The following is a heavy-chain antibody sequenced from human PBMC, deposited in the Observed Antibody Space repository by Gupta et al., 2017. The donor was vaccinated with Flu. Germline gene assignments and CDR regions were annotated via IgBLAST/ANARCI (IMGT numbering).Heavy chain of an antibody. CDR2: IDWDDDK. D-gene: IGHD6-13*01. J-gene: IGHJ4*02. Sequence: QVTLRESGPALVKPTQTLTLTCTFSGFSLSTSGMCVSWIRQPPGKALEWLALIDWDDDKYYSTSLKTRLTISKDTSKNQVVRTMTNMDTVETATYYCARMSCSGGAAAGTPHFDYWGQGTLVTVSS. V-gene: IGHV2-70*01. CDR3: ARMSCSGGAAAGTPHFDY. CDR1: GFSLSTSGMC.